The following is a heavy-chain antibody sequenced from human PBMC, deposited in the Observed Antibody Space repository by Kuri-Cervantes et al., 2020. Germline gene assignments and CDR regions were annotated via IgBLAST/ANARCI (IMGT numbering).Heavy chain of an antibody. V-gene: IGHV1-46*01. J-gene: IGHJ5*02. CDR1: GYTFTSYY. D-gene: IGHD6-13*01. CDR2: MKASGNT. Sequence: ASVKVSCKTSGYTFTSYYIHWVRQAPGQGLEWKGVMKASGNTDYAQNLQGRVTMTRDTDTSTVYMELSSLRSDDTAVYYCATVQSIAAVSGWFDPWGQGTLVTVSS. CDR3: ATVQSIAAVSGWFDP.